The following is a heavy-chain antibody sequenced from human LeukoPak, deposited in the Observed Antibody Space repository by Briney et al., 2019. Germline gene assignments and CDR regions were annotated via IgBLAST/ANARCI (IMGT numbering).Heavy chain of an antibody. D-gene: IGHD5-18*01. Sequence: PGGSLRLSCAASGFTFSSYEMNWVRQAPGKGLEWVSYISSSGSTIYYADSVKGRFTISRDNAKNSLYLQMNSLRAEDTAVYYCARGGYSYGRHYFDYWGQGTLVTVSS. CDR2: ISSSGSTI. J-gene: IGHJ4*02. CDR3: ARGGYSYGRHYFDY. CDR1: GFTFSSYE. V-gene: IGHV3-48*03.